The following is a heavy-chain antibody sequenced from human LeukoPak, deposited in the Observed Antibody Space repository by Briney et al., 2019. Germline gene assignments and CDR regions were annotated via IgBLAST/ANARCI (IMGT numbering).Heavy chain of an antibody. J-gene: IGHJ4*02. CDR1: GNTLTGYY. CDR3: ARGDSSSWHLDY. V-gene: IGHV1-2*02. CDR2: ISPYSGGT. Sequence: ASVKVSCKSSGNTLTGYYIHRVRQAPGQGLEWMGWISPYSGGTNYAQKFQGRVTMTRDTSITTAYIEVHRLTSDDTAVYYCARGDSSSWHLDYWGQGSLVTVSS. D-gene: IGHD6-13*01.